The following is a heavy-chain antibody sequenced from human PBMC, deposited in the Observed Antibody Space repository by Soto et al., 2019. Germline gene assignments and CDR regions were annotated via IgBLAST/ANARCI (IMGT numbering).Heavy chain of an antibody. V-gene: IGHV2-5*02. D-gene: IGHD3-16*02. CDR1: GFSLSTSGVG. CDR2: IYWDDDK. Sequence: QITLKESGPTLVKPPQTLTLTCTFSGFSLSTSGVGVGWIRQPPGKALEWLALIYWDDDKRYSPSLKSRLTITKDTSKNQVVLTMTNMDPVDTATYYCAHSGIMITFGGVIGTFDYWGQGTLVTVSS. CDR3: AHSGIMITFGGVIGTFDY. J-gene: IGHJ4*02.